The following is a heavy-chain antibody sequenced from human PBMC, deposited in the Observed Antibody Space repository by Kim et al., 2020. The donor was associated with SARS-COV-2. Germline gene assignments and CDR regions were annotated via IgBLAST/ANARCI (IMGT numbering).Heavy chain of an antibody. CDR2: IKEDGSDK. Sequence: GGSLRLSCAASGFTFTSHWMSWVRQPPGKGLELVATIKEDGSDKYYVDSVKGRFTISRDNAKNSLYLQMNSLRAEDTAVYYCARRSTNLDSWGQGTLVTVSS. J-gene: IGHJ4*02. D-gene: IGHD1-1*01. V-gene: IGHV3-7*01. CDR3: ARRSTNLDS. CDR1: GFTFTSHW.